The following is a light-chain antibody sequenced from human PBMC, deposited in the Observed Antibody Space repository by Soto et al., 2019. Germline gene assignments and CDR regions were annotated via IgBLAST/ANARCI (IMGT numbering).Light chain of an antibody. Sequence: QSALTQPASVSGSPGQSITISCTGSISDIGTYNLVSWYQQHPGKAPKLIIYEGSKRPSGVSNRFSGSKSGNTASLTISGLQAEDEADYYCCSYTSSNTLVVGGGTKLTVL. CDR1: ISDIGTYNL. CDR2: EGS. CDR3: CSYTSSNTLV. J-gene: IGLJ2*01. V-gene: IGLV2-23*01.